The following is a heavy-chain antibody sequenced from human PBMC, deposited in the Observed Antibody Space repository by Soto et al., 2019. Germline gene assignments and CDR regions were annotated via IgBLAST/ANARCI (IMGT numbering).Heavy chain of an antibody. D-gene: IGHD3-3*02. V-gene: IGHV3-23*01. CDR1: GFDFSNYA. CDR2: ISGTAHAT. CDR3: VKDAPQPFSD. Sequence: GGSLRLSCAASGFDFSNYAMSWVRQAPGKGLEWVSAISGTAHATYYAASVKGRFTISRDNSKNTLYLQMNSLRVEDTAVYFCVKDAPQPFSDWGQGTLVTVSS. J-gene: IGHJ4*02.